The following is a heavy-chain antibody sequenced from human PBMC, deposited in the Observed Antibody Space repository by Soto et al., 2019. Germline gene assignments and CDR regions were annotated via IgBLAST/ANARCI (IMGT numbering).Heavy chain of an antibody. CDR3: ATGGEREYYDHSGWR. D-gene: IGHD3-22*01. CDR2: IIPIFGTV. J-gene: IGHJ1*01. V-gene: IGHV1-69*12. CDR1: GGTFSNYA. Sequence: QVQLVQSGAEVKKPGSSVKVSCKASGGTFSNYALDWVRQAPGQGLEWMGGIIPIFGTVRHAQNFQGRVTITADESTATDYMELGSLRYEDTAMYYCATGGEREYYDHSGWRWGQGTLVTVSS.